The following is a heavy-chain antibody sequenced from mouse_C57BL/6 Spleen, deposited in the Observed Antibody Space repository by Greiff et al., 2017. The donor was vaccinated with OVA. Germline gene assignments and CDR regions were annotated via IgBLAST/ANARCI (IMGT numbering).Heavy chain of an antibody. Sequence: QVQLQQSGAELVKPGASVKISCKASGYAFSSYWMNWVKQRPGKGLEWIGQIYPGDGDTNYNGKFKGKATLTADKSSSTAYMQLSSLTSEDSAVYFCAREDSNYVLDYWGQGTTLTVSS. D-gene: IGHD2-5*01. J-gene: IGHJ2*01. V-gene: IGHV1-80*01. CDR3: AREDSNYVLDY. CDR1: GYAFSSYW. CDR2: IYPGDGDT.